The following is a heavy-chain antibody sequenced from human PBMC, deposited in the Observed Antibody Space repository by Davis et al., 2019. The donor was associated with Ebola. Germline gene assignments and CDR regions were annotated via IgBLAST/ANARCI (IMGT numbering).Heavy chain of an antibody. CDR1: GGTFSSYA. V-gene: IGHV1-69*13. D-gene: IGHD4-23*01. CDR3: ARGEFDYGGNSRYYYGMDV. J-gene: IGHJ6*02. Sequence: SVKVSCKASGGTFSSYAISWVRQAPGQGLEWMGGIIPIFGTANYAQKFQGRVTITADESTSTAYMELSSLRSEDTAVYYCARGEFDYGGNSRYYYGMDVWGQGTTVTVPS. CDR2: IIPIFGTA.